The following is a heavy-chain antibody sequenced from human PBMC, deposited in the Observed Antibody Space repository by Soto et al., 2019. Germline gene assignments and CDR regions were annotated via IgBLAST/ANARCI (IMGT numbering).Heavy chain of an antibody. CDR3: AKDQSYFDTSGMDV. D-gene: IGHD3-22*01. J-gene: IGHJ6*02. Sequence: EVQLLESGGNLVQPGGSLRLSCAASGYSFNNCAMTWVRQAPGKGLEWVSVVSGSGGSTYYADSVKGRFTISRDNSKNTLYLQMNSLRADDTAVYYCAKDQSYFDTSGMDVWVQGTTVTVSS. CDR1: GYSFNNCA. V-gene: IGHV3-23*01. CDR2: VSGSGGST.